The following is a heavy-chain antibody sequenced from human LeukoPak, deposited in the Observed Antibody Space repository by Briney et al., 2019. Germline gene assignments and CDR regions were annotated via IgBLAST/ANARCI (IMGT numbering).Heavy chain of an antibody. CDR1: GFTFSSYA. CDR3: AKDRGPMYYDILTGNLQINYFDY. J-gene: IGHJ4*02. V-gene: IGHV3-23*01. CDR2: ISGSGGST. D-gene: IGHD3-9*01. Sequence: GGSLRLSCAASGFTFSSYAMSWVRQAPGKGLEWVSAISGSGGSTYYADSVKGRFTISRDNSKNTLYLQMNSLRAEDTAVYYCAKDRGPMYYDILTGNLQINYFDYWGQGTLVTVSS.